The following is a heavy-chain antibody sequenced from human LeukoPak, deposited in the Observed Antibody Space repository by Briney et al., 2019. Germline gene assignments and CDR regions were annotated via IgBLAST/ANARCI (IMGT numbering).Heavy chain of an antibody. CDR1: GFTVSSNY. V-gene: IGHV3-53*01. J-gene: IGHJ6*03. Sequence: GSLRLSCAASGFTVSSNYMSWVRQAPGKGLEWFSIIYSGGSTYYADSVKGRFTISRDNSKNTLYLQMSSLRAEDTAVYYCARVTIYSGSIRRGYMDVWGKGTTVTVSS. D-gene: IGHD1-26*01. CDR2: IYSGGST. CDR3: ARVTIYSGSIRRGYMDV.